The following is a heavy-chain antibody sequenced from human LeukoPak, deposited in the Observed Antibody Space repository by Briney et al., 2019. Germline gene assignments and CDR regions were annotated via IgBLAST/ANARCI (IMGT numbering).Heavy chain of an antibody. V-gene: IGHV4-59*01. CDR1: GGSISSYY. J-gene: IGHJ4*02. CDR3: ATDVRGLVPYYFDL. D-gene: IGHD3-10*02. CDR2: IYYSGST. Sequence: SETLSLTCAVSGGSISSYYWNWIRQPPGKGLEWIGYIYYSGSTNYNPSLKSRVTISIDTSKNQVSLQLRSVTAADTAVYYCATDVRGLVPYYFDLWGRGTLVTVSS.